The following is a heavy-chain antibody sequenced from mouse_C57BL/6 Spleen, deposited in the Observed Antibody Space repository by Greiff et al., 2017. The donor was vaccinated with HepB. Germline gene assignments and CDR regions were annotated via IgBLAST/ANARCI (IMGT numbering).Heavy chain of an antibody. Sequence: QVHVKQSGAELVKPGASVKMSCKASGYTFTSYWITWVKQRPGQGLEWIGDIYPGSGSTNYNEKFKSKATLTVDTSSSTAYMQLSSLTSEDSAVYHCARSKVYGNYNWGQGTLVTVSA. J-gene: IGHJ3*01. CDR2: IYPGSGST. V-gene: IGHV1-55*01. CDR3: ARSKVYGNYN. CDR1: GYTFTSYW. D-gene: IGHD2-1*01.